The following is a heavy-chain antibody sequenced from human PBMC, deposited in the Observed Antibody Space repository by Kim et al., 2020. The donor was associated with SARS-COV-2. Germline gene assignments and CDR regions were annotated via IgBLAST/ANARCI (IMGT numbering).Heavy chain of an antibody. V-gene: IGHV1-69*01. Sequence: KFQGRVTITADESTSTAYMELSSLRSEDTAVYYCARDQGNYGSATQFDYWGQGTLVTVSS. D-gene: IGHD3-10*01. J-gene: IGHJ4*02. CDR3: ARDQGNYGSATQFDY.